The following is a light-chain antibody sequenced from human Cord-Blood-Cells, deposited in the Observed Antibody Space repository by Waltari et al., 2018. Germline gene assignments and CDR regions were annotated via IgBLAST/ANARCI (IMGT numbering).Light chain of an antibody. CDR1: QSVLYSSNNKNY. CDR3: QQYYSTPWT. CDR2: WAS. Sequence: DIVMTQSPDSLAVSLGERATINCKSSQSVLYSSNNKNYLAWYQQKPGQPPKLLIYWASTRESGFTDRFSGSGSGTDFTLTISSLQAEDVAVYYCQQYYSTPWTFGQGTKVEIK. J-gene: IGKJ1*01. V-gene: IGKV4-1*01.